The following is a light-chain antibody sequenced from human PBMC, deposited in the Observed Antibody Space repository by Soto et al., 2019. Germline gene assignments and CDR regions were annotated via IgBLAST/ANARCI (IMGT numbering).Light chain of an antibody. V-gene: IGLV2-14*01. CDR2: EVS. J-gene: IGLJ1*01. CDR1: SSDVGGYNY. CDR3: NSYGSTSTRYV. Sequence: QSALTQPASVSGCPGQSITISCTGTSSDVGGYNYVSWYQQHPGKAPKLMIYEVSNRPSGVSNRFSGSKSGNTASLTISGLQAEDEADYFCNSYGSTSTRYVFGTGTKLTVL.